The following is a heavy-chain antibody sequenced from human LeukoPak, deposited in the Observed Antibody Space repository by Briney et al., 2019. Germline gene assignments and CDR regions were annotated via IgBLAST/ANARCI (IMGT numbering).Heavy chain of an antibody. CDR2: ITSSGADT. V-gene: IGHV3-23*01. D-gene: IGHD2-2*01. Sequence: GGSLRLSCAASGFMFRSYAMSWVRQTPGKGLEWLSAITSSGADTYYSASVKGRFTVSRDNSKGTLYLQMSSLRVEDTALYYCAKLIPAVDCSRTSCYGFDYWGQGTLVTVSS. CDR1: GFMFRSYA. CDR3: AKLIPAVDCSRTSCYGFDY. J-gene: IGHJ4*02.